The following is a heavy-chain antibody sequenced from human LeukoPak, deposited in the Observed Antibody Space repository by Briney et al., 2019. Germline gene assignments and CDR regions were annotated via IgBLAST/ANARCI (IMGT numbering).Heavy chain of an antibody. V-gene: IGHV4-59*11. CDR2: IYYSGST. CDR3: ARYYYDLYDY. D-gene: IGHD3-22*01. CDR1: GGSISSHY. Sequence: PSETLSLTCTVSGGSISSHYWSWIRQPPGKGLEWIGYIYYSGSTNYNPSLKSRVTISVDTSKNQFSLKLSSVTAADTAVYYCARYYYDLYDYWGQGTLVTVSS. J-gene: IGHJ4*02.